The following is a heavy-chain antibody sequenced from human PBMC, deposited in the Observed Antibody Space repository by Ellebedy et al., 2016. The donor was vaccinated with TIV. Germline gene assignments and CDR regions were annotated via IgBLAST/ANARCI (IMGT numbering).Heavy chain of an antibody. J-gene: IGHJ5*02. CDR1: GDSFNSYW. V-gene: IGHV5-51*01. Sequence: KVSCKGSGDSFNSYWIGWVRQMRGKGLEWMGIIYVGDSDTRYSASFQGQVTISADKSTSTAYLQWSSLKASDTAMYYCARHGVRDTIAWFNPWGQGTLVTVSS. CDR2: IYVGDSDT. D-gene: IGHD3-10*01. CDR3: ARHGVRDTIAWFNP.